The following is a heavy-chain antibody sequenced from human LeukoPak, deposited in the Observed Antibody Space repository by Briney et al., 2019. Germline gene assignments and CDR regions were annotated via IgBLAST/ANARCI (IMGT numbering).Heavy chain of an antibody. V-gene: IGHV3-9*01. CDR1: GFTFDDYG. CDR2: INYQSARF. Sequence: GGSLRLSCAASGFTFDDYGLHWVRQVPGKGLEWVSGINYQSARFDADSVKVRFTISRDNAKNLLYLLMDSLRPEDSALYYCVKDAGIAARPWYFDSWGQGTQVIVSS. J-gene: IGHJ4*02. D-gene: IGHD6-6*01. CDR3: VKDAGIAARPWYFDS.